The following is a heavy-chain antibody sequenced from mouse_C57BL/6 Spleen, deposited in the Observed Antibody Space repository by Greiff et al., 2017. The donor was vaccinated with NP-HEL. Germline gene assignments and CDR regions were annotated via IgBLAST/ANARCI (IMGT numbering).Heavy chain of an antibody. Sequence: VQLKESGAELVRPGASVTLSCKASGYTFTDYEMHWVKQTPVHGLEWIGAIDPETGGTAYNQKFKGKAILTADKSSSTAYMELRSLTSEDSAVYYCTRRGTTVVDYYAMDYWGQGTSVTVSS. CDR1: GYTFTDYE. J-gene: IGHJ4*01. CDR2: IDPETGGT. V-gene: IGHV1-15*01. D-gene: IGHD1-1*01. CDR3: TRRGTTVVDYYAMDY.